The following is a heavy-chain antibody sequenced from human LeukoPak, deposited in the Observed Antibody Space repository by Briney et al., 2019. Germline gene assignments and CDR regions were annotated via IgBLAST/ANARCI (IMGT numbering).Heavy chain of an antibody. CDR2: IRYDGSNE. CDR1: GFTFSSYG. J-gene: IGHJ5*02. D-gene: IGHD2-2*01. Sequence: QPGGSLRLSCAASGFTFSSYGMHWVRQAPGKGLEWVAFIRYDGSNEYYADSVKGRFTIPRDNSKNTLYLQMNSLRAEDTAVYYCAKDRGIVVVPAGINHWGQGTLVTVSS. CDR3: AKDRGIVVVPAGINH. V-gene: IGHV3-30*02.